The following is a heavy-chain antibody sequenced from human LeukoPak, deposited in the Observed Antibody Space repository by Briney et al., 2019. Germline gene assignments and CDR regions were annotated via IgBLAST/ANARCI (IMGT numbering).Heavy chain of an antibody. CDR1: GGSFSGYY. J-gene: IGHJ5*02. V-gene: IGHV4-34*01. CDR3: ARGLGSASDFADWFDP. D-gene: IGHD3-3*01. Sequence: SETLSLTCAVYGGSFSGYYWSWIRQPPGKGLEWIGEINHTGSTNYNPSLKSRVTISVVTSKNQFSLKLSSVTAADTAVYYCARGLGSASDFADWFDPWGQGTLVTVSS. CDR2: INHTGST.